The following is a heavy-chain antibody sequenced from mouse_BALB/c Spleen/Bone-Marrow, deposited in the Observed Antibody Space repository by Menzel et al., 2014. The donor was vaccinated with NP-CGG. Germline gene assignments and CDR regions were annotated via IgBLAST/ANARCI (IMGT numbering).Heavy chain of an antibody. CDR1: GYTFTSYY. CDR2: IYPGNVNT. J-gene: IGHJ2*01. D-gene: IGHD3-3*01. CDR3: TIGGFDY. V-gene: IGHV1S56*01. Sequence: QVQLQQSGPELVKPGASVRISCKAAGYTFTSYYIHWVKQRPGQGLEWIGWIYPGNVNTKYNEKFKGKATLTVDKSSSTAYMQLSSLTSEDSAVYYCTIGGFDYWGQGTTLTVSS.